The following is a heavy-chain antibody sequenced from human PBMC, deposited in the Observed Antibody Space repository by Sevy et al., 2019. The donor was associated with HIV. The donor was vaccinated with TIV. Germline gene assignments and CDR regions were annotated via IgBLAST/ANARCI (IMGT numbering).Heavy chain of an antibody. J-gene: IGHJ4*02. CDR1: GFRFSIYG. CDR2: IWYDGSVK. Sequence: GGSLRLSCAASGFRFSIYGMHWVRQAPGKGLEWVSIIWYDGSVKYYADSVQGRFTISRENSKNTLYLQMNSLRAEDTAVYYCAGGTEDTAIHIDFWGQGTLVTVSS. D-gene: IGHD5-18*01. CDR3: AGGTEDTAIHIDF. V-gene: IGHV3-33*01.